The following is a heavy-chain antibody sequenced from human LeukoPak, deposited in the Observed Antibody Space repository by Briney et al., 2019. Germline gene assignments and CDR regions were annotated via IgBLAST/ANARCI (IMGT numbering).Heavy chain of an antibody. CDR1: GFTFSNAW. Sequence: GGSLRLSCVASGFTFSNAWMSWVRQAPGKGLEWVGRIKSKTDGGTTDYAAPVKGRFTISRDDSKNTLYLQMNSLKTEDTAVYYCTTGRLRARYYFDYWGQGTLVTVSS. CDR3: TTGRLRARYYFDY. CDR2: IKSKTDGGTT. V-gene: IGHV3-15*01. D-gene: IGHD5-12*01. J-gene: IGHJ4*02.